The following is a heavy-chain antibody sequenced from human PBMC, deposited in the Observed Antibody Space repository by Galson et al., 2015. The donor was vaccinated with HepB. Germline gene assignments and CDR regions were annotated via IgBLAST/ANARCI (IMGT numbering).Heavy chain of an antibody. J-gene: IGHJ4*02. CDR3: ARDLGSSGYGSLYSFGY. V-gene: IGHV4-59*01. CDR1: GGSISSYY. Sequence: LSLTCTVSGGSISSYYWSWIRQPPGKGLEWIGYIYYSGSTNYNPSLKSRVTISVDTSKNQFSLKLSSVTAADTAVYYCARDLGSSGYGSLYSFGYWGQGTLVTVSS. D-gene: IGHD3-22*01. CDR2: IYYSGST.